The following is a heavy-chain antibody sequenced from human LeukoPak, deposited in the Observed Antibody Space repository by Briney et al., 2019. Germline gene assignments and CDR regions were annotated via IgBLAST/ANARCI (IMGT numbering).Heavy chain of an antibody. D-gene: IGHD2-21*02. CDR3: ARTSGRLLWSGYNWFDP. Sequence: PGGSLRLSCAASGFTFSSYSMNWVRQAPGKGLEWVSSISSSSSYIYYADSVKGRFTITRDNTKNSLYLQMNSLRAEDTAVYYCARTSGRLLWSGYNWFDPWGQGTLVTVSS. CDR2: ISSSSSYI. V-gene: IGHV3-21*01. J-gene: IGHJ5*02. CDR1: GFTFSSYS.